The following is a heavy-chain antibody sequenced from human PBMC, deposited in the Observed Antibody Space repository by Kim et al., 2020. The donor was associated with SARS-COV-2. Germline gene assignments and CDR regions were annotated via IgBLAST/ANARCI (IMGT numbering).Heavy chain of an antibody. Sequence: SETLSLTCSVSGQSITDTSSFWGWVRQAPGAGLEWIATVSYQFYTYYNPSVKSRVAVSVDMSTNQFSLRLHSLSASDAAVYFCARHARLLSTFDLWGQGTLVAFSS. CDR1: GQSITDTSSF. J-gene: IGHJ4*02. D-gene: IGHD3-9*01. CDR2: VSYQFYT. CDR3: ARHARLLSTFDL. V-gene: IGHV4-39*01.